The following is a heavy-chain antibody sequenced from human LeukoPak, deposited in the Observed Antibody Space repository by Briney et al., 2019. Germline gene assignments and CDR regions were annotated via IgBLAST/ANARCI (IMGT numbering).Heavy chain of an antibody. CDR2: IKSKPDGGTT. CDR1: GFTFSNAW. CDR3: TTGDSEFDY. J-gene: IGHJ4*02. D-gene: IGHD5-18*01. V-gene: IGHV3-15*01. Sequence: PGGSLRLSCAASGFTFSNAWMSCVRQAPGKGLEWVGRIKSKPDGGTTDYAAPVKGRFTISRDDSKNTLYLQMNSLKTEDTAVYYCTTGDSEFDYWGQGTLVTVSS.